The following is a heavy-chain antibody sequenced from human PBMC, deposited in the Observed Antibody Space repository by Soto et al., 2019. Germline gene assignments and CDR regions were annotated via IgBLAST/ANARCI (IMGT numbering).Heavy chain of an antibody. CDR3: VRDGTKTLRDWFDP. CDR1: GASISGFY. Sequence: SETLSLTCTVSGASISGFYWSWIRKSAGKGLEWIGRIYATGTTDYNPSLKSRVMMSVDTSKKQFSLKLRSVTATDTAVYYCVRDGTKTLRDWFDPWGQGISVTVSS. V-gene: IGHV4-4*07. D-gene: IGHD1-1*01. J-gene: IGHJ5*02. CDR2: IYATGTT.